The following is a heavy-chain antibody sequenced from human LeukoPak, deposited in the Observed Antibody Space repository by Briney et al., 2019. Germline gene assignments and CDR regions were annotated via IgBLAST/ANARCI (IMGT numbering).Heavy chain of an antibody. V-gene: IGHV4-59*01. CDR1: GGSIGSYY. CDR2: IYYSGST. CDR3: ARECWFGECLDY. D-gene: IGHD3-10*01. J-gene: IGHJ4*02. Sequence: SETLSLTCTVSGGSIGSYYWSWIRQPPGKGLEWIGYIYYSGSTNYNPSLKSRVTISVDTSKNQFSLKLSSVTAADTAVYYCARECWFGECLDYWGQGTLVTVSS.